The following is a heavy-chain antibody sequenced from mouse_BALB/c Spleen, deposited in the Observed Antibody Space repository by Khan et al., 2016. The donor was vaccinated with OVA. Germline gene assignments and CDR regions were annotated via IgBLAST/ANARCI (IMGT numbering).Heavy chain of an antibody. V-gene: IGHV1S81*02. D-gene: IGHD2-10*02. J-gene: IGHJ3*01. CDR1: GYTFTSYW. CDR3: ARGGYGSLAY. CDR2: INPSDGRT. Sequence: QVQLQQPGAELVKPGASVKLSCEASGYTFTSYWMHWVKQRPGQGLDRIGYINPSDGRTHYNEQFKNKATLTVDTSSKTAFMQLSSLTSEDSAVYYCARGGYGSLAYWGQGTLVTVSA.